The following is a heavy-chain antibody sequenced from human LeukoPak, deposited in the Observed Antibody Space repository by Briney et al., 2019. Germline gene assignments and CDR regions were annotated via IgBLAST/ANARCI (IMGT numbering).Heavy chain of an antibody. V-gene: IGHV1-8*02. J-gene: IGHJ6*03. D-gene: IGHD1-14*01. Sequence: ASVKVSCKASGYTFTSYDINWVRQATGQGLEWMGWMNPNSGNTGYAQKLQGRVTMTTDTSTSTAYMELRSLRSDDTAVYYCARGARTGYYYYYYMDVWGKGTTVTISS. CDR1: GYTFTSYD. CDR2: MNPNSGNT. CDR3: ARGARTGYYYYYYMDV.